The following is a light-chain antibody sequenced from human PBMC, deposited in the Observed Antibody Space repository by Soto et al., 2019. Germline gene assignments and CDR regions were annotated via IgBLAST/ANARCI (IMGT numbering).Light chain of an antibody. J-gene: IGKJ4*01. Sequence: IQLTQSPSSLSASVGDRVTITCRAGQDIGSALAWYQQRPGKAPKLLLYDASNLEAGVPSRFSGSGYRTDVTLTINSLRPEDFATYYCQQFNGFALTFGGGTNVQIK. CDR1: QDIGSA. V-gene: IGKV1-13*02. CDR3: QQFNGFALT. CDR2: DAS.